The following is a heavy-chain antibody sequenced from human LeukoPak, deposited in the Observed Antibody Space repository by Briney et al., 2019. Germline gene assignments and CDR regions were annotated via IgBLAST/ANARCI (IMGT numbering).Heavy chain of an antibody. CDR3: AKDRWRGSNYFDY. CDR1: GFTFSSYG. CDR2: ITYDGSTK. J-gene: IGHJ4*02. D-gene: IGHD4-23*01. V-gene: IGHV3-30*18. Sequence: GRSLRLSCAASGFTFSSYGMPWVRQAPGKGLGWVAVITYDGSTKYYADSVKGRFTISRDNSKNTLYLQMNSLRAEDTAVYYCAKDRWRGSNYFDYWGQGTLVTVSS.